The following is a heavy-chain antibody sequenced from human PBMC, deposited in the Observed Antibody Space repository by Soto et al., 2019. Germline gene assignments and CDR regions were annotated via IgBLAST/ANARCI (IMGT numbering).Heavy chain of an antibody. J-gene: IGHJ6*02. CDR1: GFTFSSYG. Sequence: GGSVRLSCAASGFTFSSYGMHWVRQAPGKGLEWVAVISYDGSNKYYADSVKGRFTISRDNSKNTLYLQMNSLRAEDTAVYYCAKDPYDYGDYFYGMDVWGQGTTVTVSS. V-gene: IGHV3-30*18. D-gene: IGHD4-17*01. CDR3: AKDPYDYGDYFYGMDV. CDR2: ISYDGSNK.